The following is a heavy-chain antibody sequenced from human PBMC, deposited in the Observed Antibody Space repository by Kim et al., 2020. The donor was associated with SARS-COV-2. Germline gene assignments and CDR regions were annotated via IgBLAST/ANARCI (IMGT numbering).Heavy chain of an antibody. CDR3: ARGQRLGGLTLLGY. V-gene: IGHV3-74*01. J-gene: IGHJ4*02. D-gene: IGHD3-16*02. Sequence: GGSLRLSCAASGFIFSRYWMHWVRQAPGKGLEWVSGITSDGSSTSYADSVKGRFTISRDNAKNTLYLQMNSLRAEDTAVYYCARGQRLGGLTLLGYWGQGTLVTASS. CDR1: GFIFSRYW. CDR2: ITSDGSST.